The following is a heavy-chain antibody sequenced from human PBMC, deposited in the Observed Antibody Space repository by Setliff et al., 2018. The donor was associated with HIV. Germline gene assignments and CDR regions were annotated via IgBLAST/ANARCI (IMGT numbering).Heavy chain of an antibody. CDR1: GVTFNYSF. J-gene: IGHJ5*01. Sequence: ASVKVSCKASGVTFNYSFITWVRQAPGQGLEWMGWISAYNGNRNYAQKVQDRVTMTTDTSTRTAYMELRSLTSEDTAVYYCERDFEGMSTIDGFEDWGQGTLVTVSS. V-gene: IGHV1-18*01. D-gene: IGHD1-1*01. CDR2: ISAYNGNR. CDR3: ERDFEGMSTIDGFED.